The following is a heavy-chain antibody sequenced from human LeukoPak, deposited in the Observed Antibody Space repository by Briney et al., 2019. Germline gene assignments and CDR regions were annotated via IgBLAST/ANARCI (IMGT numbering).Heavy chain of an antibody. V-gene: IGHV1-18*01. CDR1: GYTFTSYG. CDR3: ARVPMDYYYGSGRGGYFDY. CDR2: ISAYNGNT. D-gene: IGHD3-10*01. Sequence: ASVKVSCKASGYTFTSYGISWVRQAPGQGLEWMGWISAYNGNTNYAQKFQGRVTITADKSTSTAYMELSSLRSEDTAVYYCARVPMDYYYGSGRGGYFDYWGQGTLVTVSS. J-gene: IGHJ4*02.